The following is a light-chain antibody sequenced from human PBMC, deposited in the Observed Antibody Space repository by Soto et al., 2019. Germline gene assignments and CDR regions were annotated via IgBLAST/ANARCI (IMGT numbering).Light chain of an antibody. CDR3: HQYDNWLWT. J-gene: IGKJ1*01. CDR2: GAF. Sequence: EVVRTQSPPTLSVSPGEGATLSCRASQSVSRNLAWYQQIPGQAPRLVIHGAFTRATGIPDRFSGSGSGTEFTLSISSLQSEDFAVYYCHQYDNWLWTFGQGTKVDIK. CDR1: QSVSRN. V-gene: IGKV3-15*01.